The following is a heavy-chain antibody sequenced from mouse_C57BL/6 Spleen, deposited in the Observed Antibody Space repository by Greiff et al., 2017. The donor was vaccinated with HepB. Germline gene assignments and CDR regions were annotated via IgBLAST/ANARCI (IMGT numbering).Heavy chain of an antibody. CDR1: GFTFSDYY. V-gene: IGHV5-16*01. CDR2: INYDGSST. Sequence: EVNLVESEGGLVQPGSSMKLSCTASGFTFSDYYMAWVRQVPEKGLEWVANINYDGSSTYYLDSLKSRFIISRDNAKNILYLQMSSLKSEDTATYYCARRSNYVRGAMDYWGQGTSVTVSS. D-gene: IGHD2-5*01. CDR3: ARRSNYVRGAMDY. J-gene: IGHJ4*01.